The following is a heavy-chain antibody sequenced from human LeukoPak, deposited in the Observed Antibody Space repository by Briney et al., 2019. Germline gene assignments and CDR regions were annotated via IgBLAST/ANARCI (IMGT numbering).Heavy chain of an antibody. Sequence: GGSLRLSCAASGFTFSSYAMHWVRQAPGKGLEYVSAISSNGGSTYYANSVKGRFTISRDNSKNTLYLQMGSLKAEDMAVYYCARSSLYSGSRSGYYGMDVWGQGTTVTVSS. CDR3: ARSSLYSGSRSGYYGMDV. J-gene: IGHJ6*02. CDR1: GFTFSSYA. V-gene: IGHV3-64*01. CDR2: ISSNGGST. D-gene: IGHD1-26*01.